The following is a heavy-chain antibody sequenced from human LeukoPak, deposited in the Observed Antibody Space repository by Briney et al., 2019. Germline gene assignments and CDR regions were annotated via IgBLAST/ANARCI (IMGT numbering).Heavy chain of an antibody. CDR2: IWYDGSNK. D-gene: IGHD5-18*01. CDR3: VRDKGYSYGHAFDY. Sequence: GSLRLSCAASGFTFSSYGMHWVRQAPGKGLEWVTLIWYDGSNKYYAESVKGRFTISRDYSENTLYLQMNSLRAEDTAVYYCVRDKGYSYGHAFDYWGQGTLVTVSS. J-gene: IGHJ4*02. V-gene: IGHV3-33*01. CDR1: GFTFSSYG.